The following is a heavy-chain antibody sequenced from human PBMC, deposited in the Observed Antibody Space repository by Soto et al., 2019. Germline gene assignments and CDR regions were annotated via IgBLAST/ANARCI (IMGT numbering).Heavy chain of an antibody. V-gene: IGHV4-59*01. J-gene: IGHJ4*02. CDR2: IYYSGST. Sequence: SETLSLTCTVSGGSISSYYWSWIRQPPGKGLEWIGYIYYSGSTNYNPSLKSRVTISVDTSKNQFSLKLSSVTAADTAVYYCARARRWELSYYFDYWGQGTLVT. D-gene: IGHD1-26*01. CDR1: GGSISSYY. CDR3: ARARRWELSYYFDY.